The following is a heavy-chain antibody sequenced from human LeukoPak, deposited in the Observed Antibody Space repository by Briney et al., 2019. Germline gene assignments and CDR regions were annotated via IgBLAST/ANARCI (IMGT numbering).Heavy chain of an antibody. D-gene: IGHD6-19*01. CDR2: IKSKTDCGTT. CDR3: TTGRMGYSSGLDY. V-gene: IGHV3-15*01. J-gene: IGHJ4*02. CDR1: GFTFSNAW. Sequence: GGSLRLSCAASGFTFSNAWMSWVRQAPGKGLEWVGRIKSKTDCGTTDYAAPVKCRFTISRDDSKNTLYLQMNSLKTEDTAVYYCTTGRMGYSSGLDYWGQGTLVTVSS.